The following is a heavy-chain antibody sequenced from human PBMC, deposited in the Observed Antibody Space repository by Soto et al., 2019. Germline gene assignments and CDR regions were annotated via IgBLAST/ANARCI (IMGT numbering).Heavy chain of an antibody. Sequence: QVQLVQSGAEVKKPGASVKVSCKASGYTFTSYAMHWVRQAPGQRREWMGWINAGNGNTKYSQKFQGRGTLTRDTSASTVYMEMSGLRSEDTAVYCCARGASRITMVLGVYYFDYWGQGTLVTVSS. CDR1: GYTFTSYA. CDR3: ARGASRITMVLGVYYFDY. V-gene: IGHV1-3*01. D-gene: IGHD3-10*01. J-gene: IGHJ4*02. CDR2: INAGNGNT.